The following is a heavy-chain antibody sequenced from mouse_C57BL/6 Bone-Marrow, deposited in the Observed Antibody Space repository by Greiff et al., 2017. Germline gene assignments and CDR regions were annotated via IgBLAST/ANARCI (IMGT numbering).Heavy chain of an antibody. CDR3: ARSGYYDAMDY. Sequence: QVQLQQPGAELVRPGSSVKLSCKASGYTFTSYWMDWVKQRPGQGLEWIGNIYPSDSETHYNLKFKDKATLTVDKSSSTAYMQLSSLTSEDSAVYYCARSGYYDAMDYWGQGTSVTGSS. D-gene: IGHD2-3*01. CDR1: GYTFTSYW. J-gene: IGHJ4*01. V-gene: IGHV1-61*01. CDR2: IYPSDSET.